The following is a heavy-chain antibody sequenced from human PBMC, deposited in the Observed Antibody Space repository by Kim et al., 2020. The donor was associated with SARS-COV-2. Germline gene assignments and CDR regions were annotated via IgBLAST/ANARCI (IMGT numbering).Heavy chain of an antibody. J-gene: IGHJ6*03. CDR3: ARNRFYRIFGVEGYYMDV. D-gene: IGHD3-3*01. Sequence: SGPTLVNPTQTLTLTCTFSGFSLSTSGMCVSWIRQPPGKALEWLARIDWDDDKYYSTSLKTRLTISKDTSKNQVVLTMTNMDPVDTATYYCARNRFYRIFGVEGYYMDVWGKGPTVTVSS. CDR2: IDWDDDK. V-gene: IGHV2-70*11. CDR1: GFSLSTSGMC.